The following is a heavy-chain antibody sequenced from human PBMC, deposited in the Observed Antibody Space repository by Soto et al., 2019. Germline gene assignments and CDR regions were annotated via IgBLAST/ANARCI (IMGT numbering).Heavy chain of an antibody. V-gene: IGHV4-59*01. CDR1: GGSINYYY. D-gene: IGHD3-16*02. Sequence: SETLSLTCTVSGGSINYYYWSWIRQPPGKGLEWIGYIYYTGSTNYNPSLKSRVSISIDTSTDQFSLKLGSVTAADTAVYYCARGPSMITFGGVIVKPYVDSWGKGTRVTVS. CDR3: ARGPSMITFGGVIVKPYVDS. CDR2: IYYTGST. J-gene: IGHJ4*02.